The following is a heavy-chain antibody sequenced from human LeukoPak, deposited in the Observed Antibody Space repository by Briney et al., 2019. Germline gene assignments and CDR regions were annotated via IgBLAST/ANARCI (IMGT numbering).Heavy chain of an antibody. CDR2: ISSNGGST. J-gene: IGHJ6*02. CDR3: AKGIGKYYYGMDV. Sequence: GGSLRLSCSASGFTFSSYAMHWVRQAPGKGLEYVSAISSNGGSTYYADSVKGRFTISRDNSKNTLYLQMNSLRAEDTAVYYCAKGIGKYYYGMDVWGQGTTVTVSS. D-gene: IGHD3-10*01. V-gene: IGHV3-64*04. CDR1: GFTFSSYA.